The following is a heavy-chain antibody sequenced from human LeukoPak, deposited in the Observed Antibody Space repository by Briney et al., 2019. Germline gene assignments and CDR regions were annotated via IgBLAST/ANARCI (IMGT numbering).Heavy chain of an antibody. CDR1: GFTVSSNY. Sequence: PGGSLRLSCAASGFTVSSNYMSWVRQAPGKGLEWVSVIYSGGSTYYADSVKGRFTISRDNSKNTLYLQMNSLRAEDTAVYYCARGYYDSSGYYYVDLPTYYFDSWGQGTLVTVSS. D-gene: IGHD3-22*01. CDR2: IYSGGST. CDR3: ARGYYDSSGYYYVDLPTYYFDS. V-gene: IGHV3-53*01. J-gene: IGHJ4*02.